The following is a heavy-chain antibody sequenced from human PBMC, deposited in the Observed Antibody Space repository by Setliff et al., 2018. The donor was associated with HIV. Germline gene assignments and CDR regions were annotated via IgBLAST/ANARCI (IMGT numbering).Heavy chain of an antibody. V-gene: IGHV3-30*04. D-gene: IGHD3-22*01. Sequence: QPGGSLRLSCAASGFTFSRYGMHWVRQAPGKGLEWVAFISYDGSKKYDADFVKGRFTISRDNSKNTLYLQMNSLRTDDTAVYFCAGDFSTYYSIDSWGQGTLVTVSS. J-gene: IGHJ4*02. CDR2: ISYDGSKK. CDR1: GFTFSRYG. CDR3: AGDFSTYYSIDS.